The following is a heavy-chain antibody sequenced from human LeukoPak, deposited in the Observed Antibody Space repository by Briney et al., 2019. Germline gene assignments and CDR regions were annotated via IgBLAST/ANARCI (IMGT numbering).Heavy chain of an antibody. J-gene: IGHJ4*02. Sequence: SETLSLTCTVSGGSVSSGSYYWSWIRQPPGEGLEWIGYIYYSGSTNYNPSLKSRVTISVDTSKNQFSLKLSSVTAADTAVYYCAREDGTRFDYWGQGTLVTVSS. D-gene: IGHD2-2*01. V-gene: IGHV4-61*01. CDR3: AREDGTRFDY. CDR1: GGSVSSGSYY. CDR2: IYYSGST.